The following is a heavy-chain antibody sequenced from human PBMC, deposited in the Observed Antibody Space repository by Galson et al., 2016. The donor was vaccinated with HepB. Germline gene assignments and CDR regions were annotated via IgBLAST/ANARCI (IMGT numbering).Heavy chain of an antibody. CDR1: GFTFGTYA. Sequence: SLRLSCAASGFTFGTYAMHWVRQAPGKGLQWVALISHDGSNKYYAESVRGRFTISRDTSTNTVYLQMNSLRAEDAAVYYCVRERMTARIRGFYYYGMDVWGQGTTVAVSS. J-gene: IGHJ6*02. CDR3: VRERMTARIRGFYYYGMDV. CDR2: ISHDGSNK. D-gene: IGHD5-12*01. V-gene: IGHV3-30-3*01.